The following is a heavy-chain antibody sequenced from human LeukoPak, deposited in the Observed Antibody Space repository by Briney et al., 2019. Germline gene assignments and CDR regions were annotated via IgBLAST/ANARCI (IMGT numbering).Heavy chain of an antibody. V-gene: IGHV3-15*01. J-gene: IGHJ5*01. CDR1: GFTFSSYS. CDR3: ARSGVTGNWFDS. D-gene: IGHD7-27*01. CDR2: IKTKSEGGTT. Sequence: GGSLRLSCAASGFTFSSYSMNWVRQAPGKGLEWVGRIKTKSEGGTTDYAAPVKGRFTISRDDSKNTVYLQMDSLKTEDTAVYYCARSGVTGNWFDSWGQGTLVTVSS.